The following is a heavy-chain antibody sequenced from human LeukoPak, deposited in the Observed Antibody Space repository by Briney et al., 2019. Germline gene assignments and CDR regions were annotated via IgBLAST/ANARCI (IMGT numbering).Heavy chain of an antibody. CDR1: GGSINSSIYH. D-gene: IGHD6-13*01. CDR3: ARGGIAAADY. J-gene: IGHJ4*02. V-gene: IGHV4-39*07. Sequence: SETLSLTCTVSGGSINSSIYHWGWIRQPPGKGLEWIGNIYYSGSTNYNPSLKSRVTMSVDTSKNQFSLRLSSVTAADTALYYCARGGIAAADYWGQGTLVTVS. CDR2: IYYSGST.